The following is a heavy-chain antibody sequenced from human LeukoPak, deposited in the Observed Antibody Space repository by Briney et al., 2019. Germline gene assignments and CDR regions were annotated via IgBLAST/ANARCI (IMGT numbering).Heavy chain of an antibody. CDR2: IYYSGST. CDR1: GGSISSYY. V-gene: IGHV4-59*01. CDR3: ARALLATYDY. D-gene: IGHD2/OR15-2a*01. Sequence: PETLSLTCTVSGGSISSYYWSWIRQPPGKGLEWIGYIYYSGSTNYNPSLKSRVTISVDTSKNQFSLKLSSVTAADTAVYYCARALLATYDYWGQGTLVTVSS. J-gene: IGHJ4*02.